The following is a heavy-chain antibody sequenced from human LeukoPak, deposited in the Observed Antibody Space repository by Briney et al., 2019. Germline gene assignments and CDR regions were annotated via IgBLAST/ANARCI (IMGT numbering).Heavy chain of an antibody. CDR2: IHHSGST. J-gene: IGHJ4*02. V-gene: IGHV4-30-2*01. D-gene: IGHD2-2*01. Sequence: LSETPSLTCAVSGGSISSGDHSWSWIRQPPGTGLEWIGYIHHSGSTYYNPSLKSRVTISVDRSRNQFSLKLSSVTAADTAVYYCASQLGYCSSTSCSTFDYWGQGTLVTVSS. CDR3: ASQLGYCSSTSCSTFDY. CDR1: GGSISSGDHS.